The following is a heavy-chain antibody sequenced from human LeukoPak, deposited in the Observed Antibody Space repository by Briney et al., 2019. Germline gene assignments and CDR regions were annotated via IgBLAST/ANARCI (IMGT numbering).Heavy chain of an antibody. CDR3: ARDVYGAYVDY. D-gene: IGHD4-17*01. CDR2: NNSDGSST. J-gene: IGHJ4*02. CDR1: GFTFSSYW. Sequence: TGGSLRLSCAASGFTFSSYWMHWVRQAPGKGLVWVSRNNSDGSSTIYADSVKGRFTISRDNAKNTLYLQMNSLRAEDTAVYYCARDVYGAYVDYWGRGTRVTASS. V-gene: IGHV3-74*01.